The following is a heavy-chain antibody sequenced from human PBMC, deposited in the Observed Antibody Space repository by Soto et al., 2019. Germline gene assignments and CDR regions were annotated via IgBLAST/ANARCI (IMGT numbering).Heavy chain of an antibody. CDR3: PRGKTTSISYPYYFGY. CDR2: INHSGST. V-gene: IGHV4-34*01. D-gene: IGHD1-1*01. CDR1: GGSFSGYY. Sequence: PSDPLSLTCGVYGGSFSGYYWSWTRQPPGKGLEGIGEINHSGSTNYNPSLKSRVTISVDTSKNQFSLKLSSVTAADTAVYYCPRGKTTSISYPYYFGYWRPGTLVTV. J-gene: IGHJ4*02.